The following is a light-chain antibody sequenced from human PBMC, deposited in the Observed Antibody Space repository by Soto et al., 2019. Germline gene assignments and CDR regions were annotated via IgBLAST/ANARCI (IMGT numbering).Light chain of an antibody. CDR3: QQYNNWPPLT. CDR1: PSVSSN. V-gene: IGKV3-15*01. Sequence: EIVMTQSPATLSVSPGERATLSCRASPSVSSNLAWYQQKPGQAPRLLIYGASTRATGIQARFSGGGSGPEFTLTISSLQSEDFAVYYCQQYNNWPPLTFGGGTKVEIK. J-gene: IGKJ4*01. CDR2: GAS.